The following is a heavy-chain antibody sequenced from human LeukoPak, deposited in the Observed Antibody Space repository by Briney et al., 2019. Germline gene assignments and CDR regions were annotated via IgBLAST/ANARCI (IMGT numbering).Heavy chain of an antibody. D-gene: IGHD3-10*02. J-gene: IGHJ4*02. Sequence: SETLSLTCTVSGVSISSSNSYWGWIRQPPGKGLEWIGSIYHSGTTYYIPSLKSRVTISVDTSKNQVSLKLSSVTAADTAVYYCARGGVGATFGDFDYWGQGTLVTVSS. CDR3: ARGGVGATFGDFDY. V-gene: IGHV4-39*07. CDR2: IYHSGTT. CDR1: GVSISSSNSY.